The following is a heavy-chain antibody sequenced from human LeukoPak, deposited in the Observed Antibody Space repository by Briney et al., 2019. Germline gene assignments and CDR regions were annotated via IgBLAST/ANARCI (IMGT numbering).Heavy chain of an antibody. D-gene: IGHD3-22*01. CDR2: IKQDGSEK. CDR1: GFTFSSYW. CDR3: ARILVRDRSRHRGYCQL. J-gene: IGHJ1*01. V-gene: IGHV3-7*01. Sequence: PGGSLRLSCAASGFTFSSYWMRWVRQAPGKGLEWVANIKQDGSEKYYVDSVKGRFTISRDNAKNSLYLQMNSLRAEDTAVYYCARILVRDRSRHRGYCQLWARGNVVSVFS.